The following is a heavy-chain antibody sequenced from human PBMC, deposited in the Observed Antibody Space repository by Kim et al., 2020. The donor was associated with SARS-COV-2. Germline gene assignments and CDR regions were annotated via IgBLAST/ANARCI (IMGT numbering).Heavy chain of an antibody. D-gene: IGHD6-13*01. V-gene: IGHV3-64*04. CDR3: VRGSTSSQYYFEQ. J-gene: IGHJ1*01. Sequence: YVYSVTGRFTISRENAKNTLYIQMNSLRAEDTAVYYCVRGSTSSQYYFEQWGQGTMVTVSS.